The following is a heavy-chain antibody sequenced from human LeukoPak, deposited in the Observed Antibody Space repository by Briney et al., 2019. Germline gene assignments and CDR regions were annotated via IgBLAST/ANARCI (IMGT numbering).Heavy chain of an antibody. Sequence: QPGGSLRLSCAASGFTFSSYGMHWVRQAPGKGLEWVAIISFDESTKYYADSVKGRFTISRDNSKNTLYLQMNSLRAEDTAVYYCARGLGAAAGIFLDYWGQGTLVTVSS. D-gene: IGHD6-13*01. V-gene: IGHV3-30*03. CDR3: ARGLGAAAGIFLDY. J-gene: IGHJ4*02. CDR1: GFTFSSYG. CDR2: ISFDESTK.